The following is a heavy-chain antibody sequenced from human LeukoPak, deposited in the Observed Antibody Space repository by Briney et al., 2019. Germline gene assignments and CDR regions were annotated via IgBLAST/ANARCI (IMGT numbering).Heavy chain of an antibody. Sequence: GALRLSCAASGFTFSSYAMSWVRQAPGKGLEWVSAISGSGDSTYYGDSVKGRFTISRDNSKNTLYLQMNSLRAEDTAVYYCAKTRPLDSSSWSHGDYWGQGTLVTVSS. J-gene: IGHJ4*02. V-gene: IGHV3-23*01. CDR2: ISGSGDST. D-gene: IGHD6-13*01. CDR3: AKTRPLDSSSWSHGDY. CDR1: GFTFSSYA.